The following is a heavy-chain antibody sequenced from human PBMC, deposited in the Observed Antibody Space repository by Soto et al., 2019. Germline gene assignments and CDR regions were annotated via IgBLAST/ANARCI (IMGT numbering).Heavy chain of an antibody. D-gene: IGHD1-1*01. CDR1: GFTISPYW. CDR2: INRDESEK. V-gene: IGHV3-7*01. Sequence: PGGSLRLSCAASGFTISPYWMTWVRQAPGKGLEWAANINRDESEKFYADSVKGRFAISRDNAKNSMYLQMDSLRVVDGAVYYCTRGLNFVGSWGQGTLVTVSS. J-gene: IGHJ5*01. CDR3: TRGLNFVGS.